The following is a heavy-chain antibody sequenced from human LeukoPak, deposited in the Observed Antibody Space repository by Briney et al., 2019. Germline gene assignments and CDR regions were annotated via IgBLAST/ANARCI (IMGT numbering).Heavy chain of an antibody. Sequence: ASLKVSCKASGYTFTRCDINGVRQATGQGLEWIGWMNPNSGNTGYAQKFQGRVTITTDESTSTAYMELSSLRSEDTAVYYCARVVVDYDFWSGPPESNYYYMDVWGKGTTVTVSS. J-gene: IGHJ6*03. V-gene: IGHV1-8*03. CDR3: ARVVVDYDFWSGPPESNYYYMDV. D-gene: IGHD3-3*01. CDR2: MNPNSGNT. CDR1: GYTFTRCD.